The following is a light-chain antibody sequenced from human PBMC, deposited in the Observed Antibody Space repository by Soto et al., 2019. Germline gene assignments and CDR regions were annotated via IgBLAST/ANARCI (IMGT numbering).Light chain of an antibody. J-gene: IGLJ3*02. CDR3: RSYDSSLGGGV. V-gene: IGLV1-40*01. CDR1: SSNIGAGYD. Sequence: QSVLTQPPSVSGAPGQRVTISCTGSSSNIGAGYDVHWYQQLPGTAPKLLIYGNSNRPSGVPDRFSGSKSGTSASLAITGLQAEDEADYHCRSYDSSLGGGVFGGGPQLT. CDR2: GNS.